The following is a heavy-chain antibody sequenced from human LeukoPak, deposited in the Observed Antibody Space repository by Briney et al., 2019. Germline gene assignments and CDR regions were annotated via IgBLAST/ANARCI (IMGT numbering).Heavy chain of an antibody. Sequence: PGGSLRLSCAASGLTLSSYGMHWVRQAPGKGLEWVAVIWYDGSNKYYADSVKGRFTISRDNSKNTLYLQMNSLRAEDTAVYYCARDQYYYDFNWFDPWGQGTLVTVSS. D-gene: IGHD3-22*01. J-gene: IGHJ5*02. CDR1: GLTLSSYG. CDR3: ARDQYYYDFNWFDP. V-gene: IGHV3-33*01. CDR2: IWYDGSNK.